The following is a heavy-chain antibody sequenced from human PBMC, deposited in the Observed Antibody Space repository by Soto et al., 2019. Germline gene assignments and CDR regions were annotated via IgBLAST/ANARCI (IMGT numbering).Heavy chain of an antibody. CDR3: AKDQPVLLWFGELPGPFDY. V-gene: IGHV3-23*01. CDR2: ISGSGGST. D-gene: IGHD3-10*01. Sequence: PGGSLRLSCAVSGFTFSIYAMSWVRQAPGKGLEWVSAISGSGGSTYYADSVKGRFTISRDNSKNTLYLQMNSLRAEDTAVYYCAKDQPVLLWFGELPGPFDYWGQGTLVTVSS. J-gene: IGHJ4*02. CDR1: GFTFSIYA.